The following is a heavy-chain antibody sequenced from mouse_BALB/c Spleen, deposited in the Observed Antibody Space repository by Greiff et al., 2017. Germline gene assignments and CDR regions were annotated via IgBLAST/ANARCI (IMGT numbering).Heavy chain of an antibody. Sequence: DVKLVESGGGLVQPGGSLKLSCAASGFTFSSYGMSWVRQTPDKRLELVATINSNGGSTYYPDSVKGRFTISRDNAKNTLYLQMSSLKSEDTAMYYCARDGQTGTLYYYAMDYWGQGTSVTVSS. CDR1: GFTFSSYG. D-gene: IGHD4-1*01. CDR3: ARDGQTGTLYYYAMDY. V-gene: IGHV5-6-3*01. CDR2: INSNGGST. J-gene: IGHJ4*01.